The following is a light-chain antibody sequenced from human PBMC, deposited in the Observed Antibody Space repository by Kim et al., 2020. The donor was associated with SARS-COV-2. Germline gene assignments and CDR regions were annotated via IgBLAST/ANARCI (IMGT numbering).Light chain of an antibody. J-gene: IGKJ5*01. V-gene: IGKV1-27*01. CDR3: QNYNRGPPIT. Sequence: DIQMTQSPSSLSASIGDRVTVTCRASQGIGNSLAWYQQRPGKAPKLLIYAASTLHSGVPSRFSGSGSGTDFTLTISSLQPEDFATYYCQNYNRGPPITFGQGTRLEIK. CDR1: QGIGNS. CDR2: AAS.